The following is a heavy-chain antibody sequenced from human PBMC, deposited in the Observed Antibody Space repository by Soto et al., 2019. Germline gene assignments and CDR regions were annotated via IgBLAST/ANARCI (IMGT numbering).Heavy chain of an antibody. CDR1: GGTFSTYA. V-gene: IGHV1-69*01. J-gene: IGHJ4*02. D-gene: IGHD1-26*01. CDR3: ARVVGAYYFDY. CDR2: IIPIFGTT. Sequence: QVQLVQSGAEVKKPGSSVKVSCKASGGTFSTYAITWVRQAPGQGLEWLGGIIPIFGTTDYARKFQGRVTITAAESTSTVFIELSSLTSEDTSVDYCARVVGAYYFDYWGQGTLVTVSS.